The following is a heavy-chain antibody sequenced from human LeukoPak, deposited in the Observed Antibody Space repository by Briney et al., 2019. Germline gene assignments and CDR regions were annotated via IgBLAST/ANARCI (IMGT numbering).Heavy chain of an antibody. CDR1: GFTFSNYA. CDR3: AKEGTIVVVPAATGHMDV. CDR2: ISGSGGST. Sequence: GGSLRLSCPASGFTFSNYAMSWVRQAPGKGLEWVSAISGSGGSTYYADSVKGRFTISRDNSKNTLYLQMNSLRAEDTAVYYCAKEGTIVVVPAATGHMDVWGKGTTVTVSS. D-gene: IGHD2-2*01. J-gene: IGHJ6*03. V-gene: IGHV3-23*01.